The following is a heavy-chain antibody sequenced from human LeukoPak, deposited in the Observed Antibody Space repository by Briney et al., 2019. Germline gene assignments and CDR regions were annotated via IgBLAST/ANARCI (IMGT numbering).Heavy chain of an antibody. CDR3: ARGPEYDFWSGIDY. D-gene: IGHD3-3*01. J-gene: IGHJ4*02. Sequence: KTSETLSLTCAVYGGSFSGYYWSWIRQPPGKGLEWIGEINHSGSTYYNPSLKSRVTISVDTSKNQFSLKLSSVTAADTAVYYCARGPEYDFWSGIDYWGQGTLVTVSS. CDR1: GGSFSGYY. CDR2: INHSGST. V-gene: IGHV4-34*01.